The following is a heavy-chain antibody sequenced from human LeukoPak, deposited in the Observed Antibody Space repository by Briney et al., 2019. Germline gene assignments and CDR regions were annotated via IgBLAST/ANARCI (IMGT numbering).Heavy chain of an antibody. J-gene: IGHJ4*02. D-gene: IGHD2-15*01. CDR3: ARDRKSVVVAATLAYYFDY. CDR2: ISYDGSNK. CDR1: GFTFSSYA. V-gene: IGHV3-30*04. Sequence: GGSLRLSCAASGFTFSSYAMHWVRQAPGKGLEWVAVISYDGSNKYYADSVKGRFTISRDNSKNTLYLQMNSLRAEDMAVYYCARDRKSVVVAATLAYYFDYWGQGTLVTVSS.